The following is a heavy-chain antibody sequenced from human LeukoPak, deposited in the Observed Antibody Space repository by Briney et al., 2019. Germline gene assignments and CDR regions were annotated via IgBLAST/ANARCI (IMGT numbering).Heavy chain of an antibody. V-gene: IGHV3-7*01. J-gene: IGHJ4*02. CDR1: RFTFSSYW. D-gene: IGHD4-17*01. CDR3: ARPTLTTSRGTFDY. Sequence: GGSLRLSCAASRFTFSSYWMSWVRQAPGKGLEWVASINQDGSEKFYVDSVKGRFTVSRDNAKNSLYLQMNSLRAEDTAVYYCARPTLTTSRGTFDYWGQGTLATVSS. CDR2: INQDGSEK.